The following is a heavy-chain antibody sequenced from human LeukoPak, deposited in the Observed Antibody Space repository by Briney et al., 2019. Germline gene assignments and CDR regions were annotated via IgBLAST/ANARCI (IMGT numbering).Heavy chain of an antibody. D-gene: IGHD3-22*01. V-gene: IGHV3-20*04. CDR2: INWNGGST. J-gene: IGHJ4*02. CDR3: ASFTPYYYDNSGEFWGY. CDR1: GFTFDDYG. Sequence: PGGSLRLSCAASGFTFDDYGMSWVRQAPGKGLEWVSGINWNGGSTGYADSVKGRFTISRDNAKNSLYLQMNSLRAEDTAVYYCASFTPYYYDNSGEFWGYWGQGTLVTVSS.